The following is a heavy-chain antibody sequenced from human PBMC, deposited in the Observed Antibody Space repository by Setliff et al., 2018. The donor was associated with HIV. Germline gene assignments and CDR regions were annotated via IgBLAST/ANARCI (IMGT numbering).Heavy chain of an antibody. CDR2: IYYSGST. V-gene: IGHV4-31*02. CDR3: AREDRTGYRFDF. J-gene: IGHJ4*02. CDR1: GGSLSSDDYY. D-gene: IGHD6-13*01. Sequence: PSETLSLTCTVFGGSLSSDDYYWSWIRQHPGKGLEWIGYIYYSGSTYYNPSLKSRVAISVDMSKNHFSLKLNSVTAADTAIYYCAREDRTGYRFDFWGQGTLVTVSS.